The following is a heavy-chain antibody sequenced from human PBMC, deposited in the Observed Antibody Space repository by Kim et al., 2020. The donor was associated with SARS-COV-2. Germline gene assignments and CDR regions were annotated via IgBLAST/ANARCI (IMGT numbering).Heavy chain of an antibody. J-gene: IGHJ4*02. CDR2: IIPIFGTA. Sequence: SVKVSCKASGGTFSSYAISWVRQAPGQGLEWMGGIIPIFGTANYAQKFQGRVTITADESTSTAYMELSSLRSEDTAVYYCARAGSTRYSYGSIIFDYWGQGTLVTVSS. CDR3: ARAGSTRYSYGSIIFDY. D-gene: IGHD5-18*01. CDR1: GGTFSSYA. V-gene: IGHV1-69*13.